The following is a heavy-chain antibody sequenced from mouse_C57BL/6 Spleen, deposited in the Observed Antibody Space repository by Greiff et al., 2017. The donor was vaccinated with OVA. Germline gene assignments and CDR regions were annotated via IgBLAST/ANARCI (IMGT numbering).Heavy chain of an antibody. J-gene: IGHJ2*01. CDR1: GYTFTDYY. Sequence: VQLQQSGAELVRPGASVKLSCKASGYTFTDYYINWVKQRPGQGLEWIARIYPGSGNTYYNEKFKGKATLTAEKSSSTAYMQLSSLTSEDSAVYFCARGGTHFDYWGQGTTLTVSS. CDR2: IYPGSGNT. CDR3: ARGGTHFDY. V-gene: IGHV1-76*01.